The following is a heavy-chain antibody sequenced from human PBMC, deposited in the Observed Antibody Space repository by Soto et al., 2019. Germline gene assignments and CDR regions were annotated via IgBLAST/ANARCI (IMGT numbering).Heavy chain of an antibody. CDR1: GFTFSSYA. D-gene: IGHD2-2*01. V-gene: IGHV3-23*01. CDR3: AKTSSPYYYYYMDD. CDR2: ISGSGGST. Sequence: GGSLRLSCAASGFTFSSYAMSWVRQAPGKGLEWVSAISGSGGSTYYADSVKGRFTISRDNSKNTLYLQMNSLRAEDTAVYYCAKTSSPYYYYYMDDWGKGTTVTVSS. J-gene: IGHJ6*03.